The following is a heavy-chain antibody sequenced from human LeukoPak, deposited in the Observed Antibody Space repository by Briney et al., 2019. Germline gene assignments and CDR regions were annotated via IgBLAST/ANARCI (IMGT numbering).Heavy chain of an antibody. J-gene: IGHJ4*02. CDR2: IYYSGST. V-gene: IGHV4-39*01. CDR3: ARRSCSSTSCSDY. Sequence: PSETLSLTCTVSGGSISSSSYYWGWIRQPPGKGLEWIGSIYYSGSTYYNPSLKSRVTISVDTSKNQFSLKLSSVTAADTAVYYCARRSCSSTSCSDYWGQGTLVTVSS. CDR1: GGSISSSSYY. D-gene: IGHD2-2*01.